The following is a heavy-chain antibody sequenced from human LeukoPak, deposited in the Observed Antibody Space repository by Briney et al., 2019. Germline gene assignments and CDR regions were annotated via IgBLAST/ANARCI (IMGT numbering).Heavy chain of an antibody. J-gene: IGHJ5*02. V-gene: IGHV3-23*01. Sequence: GGSLRLSCAASGFTFSSYAMNWVRQAPGKGLEWVSTVSGSGGTTYYADSVKGRFAISRDNSKNTLYLQMNSLRAEDTALYYCAAYSSSSGRLDPWGQGTLVIVSS. CDR1: GFTFSSYA. CDR3: AAYSSSSGRLDP. CDR2: VSGSGGTT. D-gene: IGHD6-6*01.